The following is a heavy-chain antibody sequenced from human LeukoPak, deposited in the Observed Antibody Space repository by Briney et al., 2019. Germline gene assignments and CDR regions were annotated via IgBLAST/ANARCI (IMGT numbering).Heavy chain of an antibody. D-gene: IGHD6-19*01. J-gene: IGHJ4*02. CDR1: GFSLTNYA. CDR3: SSDYSSGWYYFDY. Sequence: GGSLRLSCTASGFSLTNYAVSWFRQAPGKGLEWVGYIRSKASGGATEYAASVKGRFSISRDDSKSIAYLQMNSLKTEDTAVYYCSSDYSSGWYYFDYWGQGTLVTVSS. CDR2: IRSKASGGAT. V-gene: IGHV3-49*03.